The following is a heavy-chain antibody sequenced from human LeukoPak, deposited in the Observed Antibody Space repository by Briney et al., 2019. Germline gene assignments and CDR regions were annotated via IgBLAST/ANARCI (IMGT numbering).Heavy chain of an antibody. CDR3: AELGITMIGGV. Sequence: GGSLRLSCAASGFIFSNYAISWVRQAPGKGLEWVSGISGSGVNTVYADSVKGRFTISRDNAKNSLYLQMNSLRAEDTAVYYCAELGITMIGGVWGKGTTVTISS. CDR1: GFIFSNYA. D-gene: IGHD3-10*02. CDR2: ISGSGVNT. J-gene: IGHJ6*04. V-gene: IGHV3-23*01.